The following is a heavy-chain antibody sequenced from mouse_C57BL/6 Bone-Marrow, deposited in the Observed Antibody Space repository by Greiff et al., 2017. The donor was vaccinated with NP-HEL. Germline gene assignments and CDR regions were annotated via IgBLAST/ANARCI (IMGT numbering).Heavy chain of an antibody. CDR2: IDPSDSYT. Sequence: VQLQQPGAELVKPGASVKLSCKASGYTFTSYWMQWVKQRPGQGLEWIGEIDPSDSYTNYNQKFKGKATLTVDTSSSTAYMQLSSLTSEDSAVYYCARSAGSSYSYAMDYWGQGTSVTVSS. CDR3: ARSAGSSYSYAMDY. D-gene: IGHD1-1*01. CDR1: GYTFTSYW. J-gene: IGHJ4*01. V-gene: IGHV1-50*01.